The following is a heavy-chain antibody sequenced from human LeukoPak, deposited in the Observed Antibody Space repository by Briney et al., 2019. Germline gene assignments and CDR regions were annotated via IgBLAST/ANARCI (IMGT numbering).Heavy chain of an antibody. CDR2: ISYDGSNK. J-gene: IGHJ4*02. Sequence: GRSLRLSCAASGFTFSSYGMHWVRQAPGKGLEWVAVISYDGSNKYYAHSVKGRFTISRDNSKNTLYLQMNSLRAEDTAVYYCANNQYPLVVVPAAIDYWGQGTLVTVSS. CDR1: GFTFSSYG. CDR3: ANNQYPLVVVPAAIDY. V-gene: IGHV3-30*18. D-gene: IGHD2-2*01.